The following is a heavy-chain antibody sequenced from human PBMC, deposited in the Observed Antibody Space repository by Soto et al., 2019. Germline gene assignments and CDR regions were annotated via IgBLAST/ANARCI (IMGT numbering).Heavy chain of an antibody. J-gene: IGHJ4*02. CDR3: ASGAVYDIFTGYYRETFDY. D-gene: IGHD3-9*01. CDR2: IYTSGST. Sequence: SETLSLTCTVSGGSISSYYWRWIRQPAGKGLEWIGRIYTSGSTNYNPSLKSRVTMSVDTSKNQFSLKLSSVTAADTAVYYCASGAVYDIFTGYYRETFDYWGQGTLVTVSS. V-gene: IGHV4-4*07. CDR1: GGSISSYY.